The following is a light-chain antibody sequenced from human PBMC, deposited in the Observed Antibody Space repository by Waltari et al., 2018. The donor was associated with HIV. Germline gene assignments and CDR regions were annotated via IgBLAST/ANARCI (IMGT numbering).Light chain of an antibody. CDR1: QSVSSSY. CDR2: GAS. J-gene: IGKJ4*01. V-gene: IGKV3-20*01. Sequence: EIVLTQSPGTLSLSPGERATLSCRASQSVSSSYLAGYQQKPGQAPRLLIYGASSRAPGIPDRFSGSGSGTDFTLTISRLEPEDFAVYYCQQYGSSPLTFGGGTKVEIK. CDR3: QQYGSSPLT.